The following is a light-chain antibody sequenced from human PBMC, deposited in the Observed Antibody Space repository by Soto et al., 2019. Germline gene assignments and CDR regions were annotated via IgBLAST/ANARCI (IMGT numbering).Light chain of an antibody. J-gene: IGLJ1*01. CDR3: SSYTSSSTLGV. Sequence: QSVLTQPASVSGSPGQSITISCTGTSSDVGGYNYVSWYQQHPGKAPKPMIYDVSNRPSGVSNRFSGSKSGNTASLTISGLQAEDEADYCCSSYTSSSTLGVFGTGTKLTVL. CDR1: SSDVGGYNY. V-gene: IGLV2-14*01. CDR2: DVS.